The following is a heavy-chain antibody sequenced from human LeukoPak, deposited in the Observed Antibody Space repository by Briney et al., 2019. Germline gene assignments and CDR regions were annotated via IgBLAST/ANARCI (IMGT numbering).Heavy chain of an antibody. V-gene: IGHV3-43*02. CDR1: GFTFDDST. J-gene: IGHJ4*02. CDR3: VKDFAPYVDHYYESGGYFDF. Sequence: GGSLRLSCSVSGFTFDDSTMHWVRQAPGKRLGWVSLISGDAATTYYADSVRGRFTISRDSSKNSLYLQMTSLTIEDTALYFCVKDFAPYVDHYYESGGYFDFWGQGTRVTVSS. D-gene: IGHD3-22*01. CDR2: ISGDAATT.